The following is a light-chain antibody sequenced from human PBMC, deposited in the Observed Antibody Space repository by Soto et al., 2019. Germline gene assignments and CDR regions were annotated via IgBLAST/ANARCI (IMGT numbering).Light chain of an antibody. V-gene: IGLV2-14*01. Sequence: QSVLTQPASVSGSPGQSITISCTGTSSDVGDYDFVSWYQQHPGKAPKLMIYEVSNRPSGVSNRFSGSKSGNTASLTISGLHAEDEAEYYCSSYTSSSTLRVFGSGTKVTVL. CDR2: EVS. CDR3: SSYTSSSTLRV. CDR1: SSDVGDYDF. J-gene: IGLJ1*01.